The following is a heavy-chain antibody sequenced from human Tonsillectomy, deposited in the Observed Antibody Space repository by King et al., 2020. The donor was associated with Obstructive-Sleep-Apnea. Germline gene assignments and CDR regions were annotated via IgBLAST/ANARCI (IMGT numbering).Heavy chain of an antibody. CDR2: INTNTGDP. CDR3: ARARGVVVTARGAFDI. CDR1: GYTFTGYA. D-gene: IGHD2-21*02. J-gene: IGHJ3*02. V-gene: IGHV7-4-1*02. Sequence: VQLVESGSELKNPGASVKVSCKASGYTFTGYAMNWVRQAPGQGLEWMGWINTNTGDPTYAQGVTGRIVFSLDTSVSTAYLQISSLKAADTAVYYCARARGVVVTARGAFDIWGQGTMVTVSS.